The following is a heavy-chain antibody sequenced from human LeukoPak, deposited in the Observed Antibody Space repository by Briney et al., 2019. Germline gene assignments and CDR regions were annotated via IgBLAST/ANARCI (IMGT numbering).Heavy chain of an antibody. CDR3: AKAIDYSLDRPGGN. CDR2: ISWNSGSI. J-gene: IGHJ4*02. V-gene: IGHV3-9*01. Sequence: QAGGSLRLSCAASGFTFDDYAMHWVRQAPGKGLEWVSGISWNSGSIGYADSVKGRFIISRDNAKNSLYLQMNSLRAEDTALYYCAKAIDYSLDRPGGNWGQGTLVTVSS. CDR1: GFTFDDYA. D-gene: IGHD4-11*01.